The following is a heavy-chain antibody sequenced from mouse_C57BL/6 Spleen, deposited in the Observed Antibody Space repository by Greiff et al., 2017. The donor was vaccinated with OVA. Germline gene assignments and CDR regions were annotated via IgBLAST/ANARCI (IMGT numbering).Heavy chain of an antibody. J-gene: IGHJ3*01. CDR3: ATDLLLWFAY. D-gene: IGHD2-10*01. V-gene: IGHV1-26*01. CDR1: GYTFTDYY. CDR2: INPNNGGT. Sequence: EVQLQQSGPELVKPGASVKISCKASGYTFTDYYMNWVKQSHGKSLEWIGDINPNNGGTSYNQKFKGKATLTVDKSSSTAYMELRSLTSEDSAVYYCATDLLLWFAYWGQGTLVTVSA.